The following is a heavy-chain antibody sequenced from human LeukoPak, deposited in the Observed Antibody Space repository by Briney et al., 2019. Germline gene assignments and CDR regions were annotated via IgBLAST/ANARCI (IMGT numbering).Heavy chain of an antibody. J-gene: IGHJ4*02. CDR2: ITISGRTA. CDR3: ARTVGGYDILTGYYPDY. CDR1: GFTFSNYA. Sequence: GGSLRLSCLASGFTFSNYAMSWVRQAPGKGLEWVSGITISGRTAYYADSVKGRFTISRDNFKNTLYLQMNSLRAEDTAVYYCARTVGGYDILTGYYPDYWGQGTLVTVSS. V-gene: IGHV3-23*01. D-gene: IGHD3-9*01.